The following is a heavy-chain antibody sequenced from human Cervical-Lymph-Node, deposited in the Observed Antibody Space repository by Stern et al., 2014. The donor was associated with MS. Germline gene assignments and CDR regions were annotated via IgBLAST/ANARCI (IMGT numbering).Heavy chain of an antibody. V-gene: IGHV1-69*06. CDR1: GGTFNNHV. CDR2: IIPMFGAA. Sequence: QVQLGQSGAEVKKPGSSVKVSCKASGGTFNNHVISWVRQARGQGLEWMGGIIPMFGAANYARKFQGRVTITADKSTSTVHMVLTSLSYEDTAIYYCANRDMGYTYGRHDYWGQGTLVTVSS. CDR3: ANRDMGYTYGRHDY. D-gene: IGHD5-12*01. J-gene: IGHJ4*02.